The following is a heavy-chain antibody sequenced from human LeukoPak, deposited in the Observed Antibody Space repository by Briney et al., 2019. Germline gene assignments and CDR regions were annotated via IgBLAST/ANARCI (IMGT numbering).Heavy chain of an antibody. Sequence: ASVKVSCKASGYTFTRYHMHWVRQAPGQGLEWMGIINPSGGSTSYAQKFQGRVTMTRDTSTTTVYMELSSLRSEDTAVYYCARDGGDGSGYYFSDYWGQGTLVTVSS. V-gene: IGHV1-46*01. CDR2: INPSGGST. CDR3: ARDGGDGSGYYFSDY. J-gene: IGHJ4*02. D-gene: IGHD3-22*01. CDR1: GYTFTRYH.